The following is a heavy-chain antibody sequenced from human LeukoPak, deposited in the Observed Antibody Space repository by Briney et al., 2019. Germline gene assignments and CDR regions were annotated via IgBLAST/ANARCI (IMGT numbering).Heavy chain of an antibody. CDR3: ARENSYYYYGMDV. CDR2: ISSSGRTI. J-gene: IGHJ6*02. D-gene: IGHD1/OR15-1a*01. Sequence: GGPLRLSCAASGFTFSDYYMSWIRQAPGTGLEPLSYISSSGRTIYYADSVKGRFTISRDNAKNSLYLQMNSLRAEDTAVYYCARENSYYYYGMDVWGQGTRSPSP. V-gene: IGHV3-11*01. CDR1: GFTFSDYY.